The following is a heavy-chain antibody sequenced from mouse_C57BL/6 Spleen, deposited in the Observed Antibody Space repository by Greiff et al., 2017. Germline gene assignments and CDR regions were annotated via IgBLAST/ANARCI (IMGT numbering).Heavy chain of an antibody. V-gene: IGHV2-2*01. D-gene: IGHD2-1*01. J-gene: IGHJ4*01. CDR3: ASYGNYDAMDY. CDR1: GFSLTSYG. CDR2: IWSGGST. Sequence: VKLVESGPGLVQPSQSLSITCTVSGFSLTSYGVHWVRQSPGKGLEWLGVIWSGGSTDYNAAFISRLSISKDNSKSQVFFKMNRLQADDTAIYYCASYGNYDAMDYWGQGTSVTVSS.